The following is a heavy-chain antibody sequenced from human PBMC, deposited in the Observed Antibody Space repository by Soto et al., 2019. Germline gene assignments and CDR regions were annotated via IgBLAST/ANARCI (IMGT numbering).Heavy chain of an antibody. CDR1: GFTFSSYG. CDR2: ISYDGSNK. Sequence: GGSLRLSCAASGFTFSSYGMHWVRQAPGKGLEWVAVISYDGSNKYYADSVKGRFTISRDNAKNSLYLQMNSLRDEDTAVYYCARDGPFSIVVVPFGYWGQGTLVTVSS. J-gene: IGHJ4*02. D-gene: IGHD3-22*01. CDR3: ARDGPFSIVVVPFGY. V-gene: IGHV3-30*03.